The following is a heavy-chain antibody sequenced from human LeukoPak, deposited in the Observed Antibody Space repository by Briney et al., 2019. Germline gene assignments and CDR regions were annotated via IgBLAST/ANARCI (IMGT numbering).Heavy chain of an antibody. CDR2: IIPIFGAA. Sequence: SVKVSCKASGGTFSSYAISWVRQAPGQGLEWMGGIIPIFGAANYAQKFQGRVTITADESTSTAYMELSSLRSEDTAVYYCASPQSGSYDSEFDYWGQGTLVTVSS. D-gene: IGHD1-26*01. CDR3: ASPQSGSYDSEFDY. CDR1: GGTFSSYA. J-gene: IGHJ4*02. V-gene: IGHV1-69*13.